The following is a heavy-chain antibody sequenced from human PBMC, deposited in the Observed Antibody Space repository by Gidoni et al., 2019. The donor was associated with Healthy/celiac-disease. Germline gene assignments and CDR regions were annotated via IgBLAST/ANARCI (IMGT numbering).Heavy chain of an antibody. D-gene: IGHD2-21*01. J-gene: IGHJ4*02. CDR2: IRSKAYGGTT. Sequence: EVQLVESGGGLVQPGRSLRLSFTASGFTFGSYAMSWVRQAPGKGLEWVGFIRSKAYGGTTEYAASVKGRFTISRDDSKSIAYLQMNSLKTEDTAVYYCTREYVEVYRGGTLDYWGQGTLVTVSS. V-gene: IGHV3-49*04. CDR1: GFTFGSYA. CDR3: TREYVEVYRGGTLDY.